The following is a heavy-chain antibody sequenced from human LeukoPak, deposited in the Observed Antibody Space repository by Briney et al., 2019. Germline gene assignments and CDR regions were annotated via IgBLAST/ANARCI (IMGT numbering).Heavy chain of an antibody. Sequence: GGSLRLSCAASGFTFSSYEMNWVRQAPGKGLEWVSYISTSSSTIYYADSVKGRFTISRDNAKNSLYLQMNSLRAEDTAVYYCARDDYYGSGSYHGDYWGQGTLVTVSS. D-gene: IGHD3-10*01. CDR3: ARDDYYGSGSYHGDY. J-gene: IGHJ4*02. CDR2: ISTSSSTI. V-gene: IGHV3-48*03. CDR1: GFTFSSYE.